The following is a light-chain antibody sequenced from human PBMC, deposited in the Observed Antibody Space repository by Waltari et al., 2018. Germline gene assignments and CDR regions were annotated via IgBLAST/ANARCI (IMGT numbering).Light chain of an antibody. CDR1: QSVSNS. CDR3: QQRNIWPLT. J-gene: IGKJ4*01. V-gene: IGKV3-11*01. CDR2: DTS. Sequence: EVVLTQSPATLSLSPGEGATLSCRASQSVSNSLAWYQQKPGQPPRLLIYDTSNRASGIPARFNASGSGTDFTLSITSLEPEDFAVYYCQQRNIWPLTFGGGTKVEIK.